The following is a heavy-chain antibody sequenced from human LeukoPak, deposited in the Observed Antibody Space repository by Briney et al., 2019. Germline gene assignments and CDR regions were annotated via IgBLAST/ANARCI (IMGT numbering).Heavy chain of an antibody. CDR3: ATNSGDY. Sequence: SETLSLTCAVYGGSLSGFYWSWIRQPAGKGLEWIGRIYSSGNTNYNPSLKSRVTMSLDASKNQFSLKLSSVTAADTAFYYCATNSGDYWGQGTLVTVSS. CDR1: GGSLSGFY. D-gene: IGHD4-23*01. V-gene: IGHV4-59*10. J-gene: IGHJ4*02. CDR2: IYSSGNT.